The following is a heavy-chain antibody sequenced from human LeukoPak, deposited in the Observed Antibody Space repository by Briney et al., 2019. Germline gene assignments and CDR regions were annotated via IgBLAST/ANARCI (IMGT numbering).Heavy chain of an antibody. D-gene: IGHD3-10*01. V-gene: IGHV1-69*04. CDR3: ARSMVRGMPDY. CDR1: GYTFTSYA. Sequence: SVKVSCKASGYTFTSYAMNWVRQAPGQGLEWMGRILVILGRTNYAQKLQGRVTITADTSTSTAYMELSSLRSEDTAVYYCARSMVRGMPDYWGQGTLVTVSS. J-gene: IGHJ4*02. CDR2: ILVILGRT.